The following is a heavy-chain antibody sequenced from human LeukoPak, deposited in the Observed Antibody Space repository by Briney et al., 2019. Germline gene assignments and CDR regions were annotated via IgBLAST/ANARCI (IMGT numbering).Heavy chain of an antibody. CDR1: GITFSSYS. CDR2: ISNSSSYR. V-gene: IGHV3-21*01. CDR3: TRDSRHCSNTSCADAFDI. Sequence: GASMIPSNAASGITFSSYSMNVVREAAGELLEMVSFISNSSSYRYYADSVKGRFTISRDYANNALYLQMNSLGAEDTAVCHCTRDSRHCSNTSCADAFDIWGKGTMVTVSS. J-gene: IGHJ3*02. D-gene: IGHD2-2*01.